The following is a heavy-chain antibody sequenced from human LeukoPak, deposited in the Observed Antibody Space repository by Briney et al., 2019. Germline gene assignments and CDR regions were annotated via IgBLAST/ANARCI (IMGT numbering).Heavy chain of an antibody. J-gene: IGHJ3*02. CDR2: IYYSGST. Sequence: SETLSLTCTVSGGSISSYYWSWIRQPPGKGLEWIGYIYYSGSTNYNPSLKSRVTISVDTSKNQFSLKLSSVTAADTAVYYCAKDLRIAAAGTGNDAFDIWGQGTMVTVSS. D-gene: IGHD6-13*01. CDR3: AKDLRIAAAGTGNDAFDI. CDR1: GGSISSYY. V-gene: IGHV4-59*12.